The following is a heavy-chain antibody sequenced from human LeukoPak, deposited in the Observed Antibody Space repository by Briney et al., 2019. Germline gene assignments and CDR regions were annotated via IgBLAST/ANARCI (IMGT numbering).Heavy chain of an antibody. Sequence: SETLSLTCTVSGGSISSYYWNWIRQPAGKGLEWIGRIYPSGSTIYNPSLKSRVTMSEDTSKNQFSLKLSSVTAAETAVYYCARGIVGATFYFDYWGQGTLVTVSS. CDR1: GGSISSYY. J-gene: IGHJ4*02. V-gene: IGHV4-4*07. D-gene: IGHD1-26*01. CDR3: ARGIVGATFYFDY. CDR2: IYPSGST.